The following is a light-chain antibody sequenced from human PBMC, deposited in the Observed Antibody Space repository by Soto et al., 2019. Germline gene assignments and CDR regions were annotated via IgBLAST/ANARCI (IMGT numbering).Light chain of an antibody. CDR3: RQGLHTTHT. CDR2: FAS. J-gene: IGKJ2*01. CDR1: HSLLYSNGYYY. Sequence: IVLPQSPLSLPVTPGEPASISCSSTHSLLYSNGYYYFDWYLQTPGQSPQVLIYFASNRASGVLERFSGRGSGTDFTLKSSRVEAEDVGDYYCRQGLHTTHTFDQG. V-gene: IGKV2-28*01.